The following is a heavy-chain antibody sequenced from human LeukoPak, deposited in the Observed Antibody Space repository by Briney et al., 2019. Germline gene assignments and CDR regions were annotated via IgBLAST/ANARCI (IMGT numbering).Heavy chain of an antibody. CDR1: GYSISSGYY. D-gene: IGHD4-17*01. CDR3: ARGTVTGGPYYFDY. J-gene: IGHJ4*02. Sequence: PSETLSLTCAVSGYSISSGYYWSWIRQPPGKGLEWIGYIYYSGSTNYNPSLKSRVTISVDTSKNQFSLKLSSVTAADTAVYYCARGTVTGGPYYFDYWGQGTLVTVSS. V-gene: IGHV4-61*01. CDR2: IYYSGST.